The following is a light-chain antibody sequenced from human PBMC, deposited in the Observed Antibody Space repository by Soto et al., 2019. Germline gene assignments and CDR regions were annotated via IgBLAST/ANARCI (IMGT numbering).Light chain of an antibody. CDR1: QRLLHSNGNIF. Sequence: EIVMTQSPPSLTVTPGEPASISCSSSQRLLHSNGNIFIDWYLQKPGQSPQLLFYLGFNRASGVQDRFSTRSAGTEYTRKISLGVAEDKRVYYCLQALQTPYTFGYANKLESK. CDR2: LGF. J-gene: IGKJ2*01. V-gene: IGKV2-28*01. CDR3: LQALQTPYT.